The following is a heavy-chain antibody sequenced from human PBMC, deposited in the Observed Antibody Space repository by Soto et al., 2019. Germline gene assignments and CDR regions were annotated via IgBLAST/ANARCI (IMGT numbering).Heavy chain of an antibody. D-gene: IGHD3-16*01. V-gene: IGHV3-30*18. J-gene: IGHJ4*02. CDR2: ISYDGSKK. CDR1: GFSFSNYG. Sequence: QVQLVESGGGVVQPGRSLRLSCAASGFSFSNYGMHWVRQAPGKGLEWVAIISYDGSKKYYADSVKGRFTISRDNSKNSLYLQMNSLRVEDTAVYYCAKDRVESELGEIDYWGQGTLVTVSS. CDR3: AKDRVESELGEIDY.